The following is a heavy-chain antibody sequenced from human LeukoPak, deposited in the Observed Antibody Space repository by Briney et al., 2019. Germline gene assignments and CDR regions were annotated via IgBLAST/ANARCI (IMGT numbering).Heavy chain of an antibody. J-gene: IGHJ4*02. CDR3: AKVPGGCYACDFDF. CDR2: LGGINGYT. CDR1: GFTFSSYA. D-gene: IGHD2-2*01. Sequence: GGSLRLSCVASGFTFSSYAMSWVRQPPGKGLEWVSSLGGINGYTYYADSVKGRFSISRDNSKNTLYLQMNSLRAEDTALYYCAKVPGGCYACDFDFWGQGTLVTVSS. V-gene: IGHV3-23*01.